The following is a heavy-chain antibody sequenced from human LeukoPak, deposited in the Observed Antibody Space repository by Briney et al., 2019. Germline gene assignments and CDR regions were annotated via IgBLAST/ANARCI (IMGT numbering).Heavy chain of an antibody. J-gene: IGHJ4*02. CDR2: ISGSGGST. CDR1: GFTFSSYA. CDR3: AKRKDPYYFDY. V-gene: IGHV3-23*01. Sequence: GGSLGLSCAASGFTFSSYAMSWVRQAPGKGLEWVSAISGSGGSTYYADSVKGRFTISRDNSKNTLYLQMNSLRAEDTAVYSCAKRKDPYYFDYWGQGTLVTVSS.